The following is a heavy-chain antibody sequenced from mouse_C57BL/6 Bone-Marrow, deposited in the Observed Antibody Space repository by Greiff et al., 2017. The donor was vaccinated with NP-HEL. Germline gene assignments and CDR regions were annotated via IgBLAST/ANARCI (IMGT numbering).Heavy chain of an antibody. V-gene: IGHV14-4*01. CDR1: GFNIKDDY. Sequence: EVQLQQSGAELVRPGASVKLSCTASGFNIKDDYMHWVKQRPEQGLEWIGWIDPENGDTEYASKFQGKATITADTSSNTAYLQLSSLTSEDTAVYYCTTNLLLSTVAFDYWGQGTTLTVSS. J-gene: IGHJ2*01. CDR2: IDPENGDT. CDR3: TTNLLLSTVAFDY. D-gene: IGHD1-1*01.